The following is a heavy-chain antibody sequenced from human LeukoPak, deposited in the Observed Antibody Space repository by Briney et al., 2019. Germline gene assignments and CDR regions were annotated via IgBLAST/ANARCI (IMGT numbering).Heavy chain of an antibody. CDR1: GGSFSGYY. Sequence: PSETLSLTCAVYGGSFSGYYWSWIRQPPGKGLEWIGYIYYSGSTNYNPSLKSRVTISVDTSKNQFSLKLSSVTAADTAVYYCARHNCSSTSCHHSVDYWGQGTLVTVSS. J-gene: IGHJ4*02. V-gene: IGHV4-59*08. CDR2: IYYSGST. CDR3: ARHNCSSTSCHHSVDY. D-gene: IGHD2-2*01.